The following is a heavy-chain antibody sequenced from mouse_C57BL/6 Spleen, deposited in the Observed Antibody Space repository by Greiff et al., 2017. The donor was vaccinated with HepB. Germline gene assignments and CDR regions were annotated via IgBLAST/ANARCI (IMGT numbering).Heavy chain of an antibody. CDR2: IDPETGGT. CDR1: GYTFTDYE. D-gene: IGHD6-2*01. Sequence: VQLQQSGAELVRPGASVTLSCKASGYTFTDYEMHWVKQTPVHGLEWIGAIDPETGGTAYNQKFKGKAILTADKSSSTAYMELRSLTSEDSAVYYCTRFLLYFDYWGQGTTLTVSS. V-gene: IGHV1-15*01. CDR3: TRFLLYFDY. J-gene: IGHJ2*01.